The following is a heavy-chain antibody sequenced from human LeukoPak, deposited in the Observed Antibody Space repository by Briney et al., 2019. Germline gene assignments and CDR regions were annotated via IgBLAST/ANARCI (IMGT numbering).Heavy chain of an antibody. D-gene: IGHD2-8*01. CDR2: ISYDGSNK. Sequence: GGSLRLSCAASGFTFSSYAMHWVRQAPGKGLEWVAVISYDGSNKYYADSVKGRFTISRDNSKNTLYLQMNSLRAEDTAVYYCARGLYYGDTASDYWGQGTLVTVSS. V-gene: IGHV3-30*04. CDR3: ARGLYYGDTASDY. CDR1: GFTFSSYA. J-gene: IGHJ4*02.